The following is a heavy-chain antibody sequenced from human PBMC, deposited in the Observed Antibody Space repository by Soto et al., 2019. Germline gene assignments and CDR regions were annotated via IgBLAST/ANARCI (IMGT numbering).Heavy chain of an antibody. V-gene: IGHV5-51*01. CDR3: ARGGIYYERTIFYYSMDV. CDR2: IYPGDSDT. J-gene: IGHJ6*02. Sequence: GESLKISCKGSGYSFTSYWIGWVRQMPGNGLEWMGIIYPGDSDTRYSPSFQGQVTISADKSISTAYLQWSSLKASDTAMYYCARGGIYYERTIFYYSMDVWGQGTTVTVSS. CDR1: GYSFTSYW. D-gene: IGHD3-22*01.